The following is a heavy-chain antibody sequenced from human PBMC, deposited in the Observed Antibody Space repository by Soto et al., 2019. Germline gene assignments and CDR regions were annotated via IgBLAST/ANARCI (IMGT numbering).Heavy chain of an antibody. V-gene: IGHV1-46*01. Sequence: DSVEVSCKASGYTFTSYYMHWVRQAPGQGLEWMGIINPSGGSTSYAQKFQGRVTMTRDTSTSTVYMELSSLRSEDTAVYYCARDLGQKWLSRGMDVWGQGTTVTVSS. J-gene: IGHJ6*02. CDR2: INPSGGST. CDR3: ARDLGQKWLSRGMDV. D-gene: IGHD3-22*01. CDR1: GYTFTSYY.